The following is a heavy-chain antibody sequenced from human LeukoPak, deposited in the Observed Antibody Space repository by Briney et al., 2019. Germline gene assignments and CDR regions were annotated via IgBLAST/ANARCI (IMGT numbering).Heavy chain of an antibody. D-gene: IGHD3-3*01. CDR1: GGYISSSSYS. CDR2: IYYSGTT. J-gene: IGHJ4*02. V-gene: IGHV4-39*01. CDR3: ARLRFDFWSGYTHPYFDY. Sequence: KPSETLSLTCTVSGGYISSSSYSWGWIRQPPGKGMEWIGSIYYSGTTYYNPSLKSRVTISLDTSKIQFSLKLSSVAATDTAVYFCARLRFDFWSGYTHPYFDYWGQGTLVTVSS.